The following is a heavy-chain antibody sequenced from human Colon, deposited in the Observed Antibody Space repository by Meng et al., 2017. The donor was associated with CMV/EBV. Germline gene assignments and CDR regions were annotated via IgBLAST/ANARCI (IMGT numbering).Heavy chain of an antibody. Sequence: ESLKISCAASGFTFSSYWLSWVRQAPGKGLEWVANIKQDGSEKYYADSVKGRFTPSRDNARNSLYLQMNSARAEDTAVYYCARIHYDSWCVYYLDYWGQGALVTVSS. J-gene: IGHJ4*02. D-gene: IGHD3-3*01. CDR2: IKQDGSEK. V-gene: IGHV3-7*01. CDR3: ARIHYDSWCVYYLDY. CDR1: GFTFSSYW.